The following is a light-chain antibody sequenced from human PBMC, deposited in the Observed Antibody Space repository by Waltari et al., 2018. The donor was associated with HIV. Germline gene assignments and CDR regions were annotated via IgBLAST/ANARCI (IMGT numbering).Light chain of an antibody. Sequence: EIVLTQSPGTLSLSPGERATLSCRASQSVSSSYLAWYQQKPGQAPSLLIDGESSRATGIPDRFSGSGSGTDFTLTISRLEPEDFAVYYCQQYGSSPSTFGQGTKVEIK. CDR1: QSVSSSY. J-gene: IGKJ1*01. CDR3: QQYGSSPST. CDR2: GES. V-gene: IGKV3-20*01.